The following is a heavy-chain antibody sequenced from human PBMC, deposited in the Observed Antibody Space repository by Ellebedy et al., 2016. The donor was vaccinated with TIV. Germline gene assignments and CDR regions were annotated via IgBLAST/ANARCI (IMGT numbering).Heavy chain of an antibody. Sequence: SETLSLXCAVYGGSFSGYYWSWIRQPPGKGLEWIGEINHSGSTNYNPSLKSRVTISVDTSKNQFSLKLSSVTAADTAVYYCARGRQTTTTVTTTFDYWGQGTLVTVSS. CDR3: ARGRQTTTTVTTTFDY. CDR2: INHSGST. D-gene: IGHD4-17*01. J-gene: IGHJ4*02. CDR1: GGSFSGYY. V-gene: IGHV4-34*01.